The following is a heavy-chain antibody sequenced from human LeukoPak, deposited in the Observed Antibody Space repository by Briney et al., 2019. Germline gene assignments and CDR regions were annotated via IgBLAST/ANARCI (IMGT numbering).Heavy chain of an antibody. Sequence: GGSLRLSCAASGFTFSSYSMNWVRQAPGKGLEWVSSISSSSSYIYYADSVKGRFTISRDNAKNSLYLQMNSLRAEDTAVYYCARSLAPLPTWFGEVSYWGQGTLVTVSS. V-gene: IGHV3-21*01. CDR3: ARSLAPLPTWFGEVSY. J-gene: IGHJ4*02. CDR2: ISSSSSYI. CDR1: GFTFSSYS. D-gene: IGHD3-10*01.